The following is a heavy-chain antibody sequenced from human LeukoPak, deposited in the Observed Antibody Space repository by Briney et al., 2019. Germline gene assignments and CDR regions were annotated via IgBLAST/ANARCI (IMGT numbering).Heavy chain of an antibody. D-gene: IGHD2-2*01. V-gene: IGHV4-30-4*01. CDR1: GGSISSGDYY. CDR2: IYYSGST. Sequence: KPSETLSLTCTVSGGSISSGDYYWSWIRQPPGKGLEWIGYIYYSGSTYYNPSLKSRVTISVDTSKNQFSLKLSSVTAADTAVYYCARGSKWEYQLLPYYYYGMDVWGQGTTVTVSS. CDR3: ARGSKWEYQLLPYYYYGMDV. J-gene: IGHJ6*02.